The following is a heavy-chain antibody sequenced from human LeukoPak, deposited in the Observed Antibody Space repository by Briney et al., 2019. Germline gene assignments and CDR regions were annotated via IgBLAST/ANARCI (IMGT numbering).Heavy chain of an antibody. J-gene: IGHJ6*03. CDR1: GYTFTSYG. Sequence: ASVKVSCKSSGYTFTSYGISWVRQAPGQGLEWMGWISAYNGKTKYAQKLQGRVTMTTDTSTSTAYMELRSLRSDDTAVYYCARERAYSSGWYNYYMDVWGKGTTVTVSS. D-gene: IGHD6-19*01. CDR2: ISAYNGKT. CDR3: ARERAYSSGWYNYYMDV. V-gene: IGHV1-18*01.